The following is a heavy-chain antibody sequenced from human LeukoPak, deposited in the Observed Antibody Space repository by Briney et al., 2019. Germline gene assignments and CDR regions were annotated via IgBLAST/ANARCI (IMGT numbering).Heavy chain of an antibody. J-gene: IGHJ2*01. V-gene: IGHV4-4*07. CDR2: IYTSGST. Sequence: SETLSLTCTVSGGSISSYYWSRIRQPAGKGLEWIGRIYTSGSTNYNPSLKSRVTMSVDTSKNQFSLKLSSVTAADTAVYYCARLLNRGSYSLYFDLWGRGTLVTVSS. D-gene: IGHD1-26*01. CDR3: ARLLNRGSYSLYFDL. CDR1: GGSISSYY.